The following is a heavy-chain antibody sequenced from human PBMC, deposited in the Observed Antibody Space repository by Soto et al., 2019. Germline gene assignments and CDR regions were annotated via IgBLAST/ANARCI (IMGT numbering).Heavy chain of an antibody. Sequence: SQTLSLTCAISGDSVSSNIAAWDWIRQSPSRGLEWLGRTYYRSKWYTDYAASVRGRITINPDTSENQFTLNLISMTPEDTAVYYCARNLGGPRGSWGQGTLVTVSS. CDR3: ARNLGGPRGS. V-gene: IGHV6-1*01. CDR2: TYYRSKWYT. D-gene: IGHD3-16*01. CDR1: GDSVSSNIAA. J-gene: IGHJ5*02.